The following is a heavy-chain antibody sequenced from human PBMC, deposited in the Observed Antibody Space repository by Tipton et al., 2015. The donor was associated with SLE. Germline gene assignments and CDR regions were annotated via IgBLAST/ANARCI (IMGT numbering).Heavy chain of an antibody. Sequence: GSLRLSCAASGFDLSSYWMQWARQGPGVGLMWVSRINPDGSVRSYADSVKGRFTISRDNSKNTLYLQMNSLRAEDTAVYYCARESLTGTTDYFDYWGQGTLVTVSS. V-gene: IGHV3-74*01. CDR3: ARESLTGTTDYFDY. J-gene: IGHJ4*02. CDR1: GFDLSSYW. D-gene: IGHD1-20*01. CDR2: INPDGSVR.